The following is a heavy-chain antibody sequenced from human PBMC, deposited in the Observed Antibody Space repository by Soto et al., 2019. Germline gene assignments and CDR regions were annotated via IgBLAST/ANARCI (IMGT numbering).Heavy chain of an antibody. V-gene: IGHV3-23*01. D-gene: IGHD4-17*01. Sequence: GGSLRLSCAASGFTFSSYAMSWVRQAPGKGLEWVSAISGSGGSTYYADSGKGRFTISRDNSKHTLYLQMNSLRAEDTAVYYCAKSGGDYRNWFDPWGQGTLVTVSS. CDR3: AKSGGDYRNWFDP. J-gene: IGHJ5*02. CDR2: ISGSGGST. CDR1: GFTFSSYA.